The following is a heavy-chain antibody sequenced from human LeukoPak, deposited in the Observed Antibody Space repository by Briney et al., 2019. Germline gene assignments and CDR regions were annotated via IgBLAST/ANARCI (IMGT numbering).Heavy chain of an antibody. D-gene: IGHD6-13*01. CDR1: GGSISSSNW. CDR2: IYHSGST. CDR3: ARRGIAAALDY. V-gene: IGHV4-4*02. Sequence: PSETLSLTCAVSGGSISSSNWWSWVRQPPGKGLEWIGEIYHSGSTNYNPSLKSRVTISVDTSKNQFSLKLSSVTAADTAVYYCARRGIAAALDYWGQGTLVTVSS. J-gene: IGHJ4*02.